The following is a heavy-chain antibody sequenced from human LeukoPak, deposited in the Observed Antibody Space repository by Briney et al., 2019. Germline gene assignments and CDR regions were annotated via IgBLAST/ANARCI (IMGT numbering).Heavy chain of an antibody. CDR1: GFTFSSYG. Sequence: AGGSLRLSCAASGFTFSSYGMHWVRQAPGEGLEWVAVISYDGSNKYYADSVKGRFTISRDNSKNTLYLQMNSLRAEDTAVYYCAKDRYGGNSVCGDYWGQGTLVTVSS. D-gene: IGHD4-23*01. CDR3: AKDRYGGNSVCGDY. CDR2: ISYDGSNK. J-gene: IGHJ4*02. V-gene: IGHV3-30*18.